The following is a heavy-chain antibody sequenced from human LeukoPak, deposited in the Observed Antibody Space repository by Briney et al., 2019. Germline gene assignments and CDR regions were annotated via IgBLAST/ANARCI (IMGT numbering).Heavy chain of an antibody. CDR2: IWYDGSNK. CDR1: GFTFSSYG. J-gene: IGHJ3*02. V-gene: IGHV3-33*06. CDR3: AKDKMATTGDAFDI. D-gene: IGHD5-24*01. Sequence: GGSLRLSCAASGFTFSSYGMHWVRQAPGKGLEWVAVIWYDGSNKYYADSVKGRLTISRDNSKNTLYLQMNSLRAEDTAVYYCAKDKMATTGDAFDIWGQGTMVTVSS.